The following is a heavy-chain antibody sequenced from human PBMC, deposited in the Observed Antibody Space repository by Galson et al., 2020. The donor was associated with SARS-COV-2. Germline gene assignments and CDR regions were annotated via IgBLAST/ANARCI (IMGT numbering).Heavy chain of an antibody. CDR2: IVVGSGNT. CDR3: AAPSCGSTSCYDAFDI. J-gene: IGHJ3*02. Sequence: SVKVSCKASGFTFTSSAVQWVRQARGQRLEWIGWIVVGSGNTNYAQKFQERVTITRDMSTSTAYMELSSLRSEDTAVYYCAAPSCGSTSCYDAFDIWGQGTMVTVSS. CDR1: GFTFTSSA. D-gene: IGHD2-2*01. V-gene: IGHV1-58*01.